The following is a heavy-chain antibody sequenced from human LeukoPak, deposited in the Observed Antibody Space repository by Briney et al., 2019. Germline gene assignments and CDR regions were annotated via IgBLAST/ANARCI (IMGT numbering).Heavy chain of an antibody. CDR3: ARSGVTALSWVDP. D-gene: IGHD2-21*02. V-gene: IGHV4-59*08. CDR1: GGSMSRYY. CDR2: ISYSGST. J-gene: IGHJ5*02. Sequence: SETLSLTCTLSGGSMSRYYWCWIRQPPGKGVEWIGYISYSGSTNYNPSLKSRITISVDTSKNQFSLKLSSVTAADTAVYYCARSGVTALSWVDPWGQGTLVTVSS.